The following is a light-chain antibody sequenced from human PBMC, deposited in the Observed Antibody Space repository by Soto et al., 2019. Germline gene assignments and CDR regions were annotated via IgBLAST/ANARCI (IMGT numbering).Light chain of an antibody. Sequence: IQMTQSPSSLSASLVDRVTITCRASQSISSYLNWYQQKPGKAPKLLIYAASSLQSGVPSRFSGSGFGTDFTLTISSLQPEDFATYYCQQSHSTPLTFGGGTKVDIK. V-gene: IGKV1-39*01. CDR1: QSISSY. CDR3: QQSHSTPLT. J-gene: IGKJ4*01. CDR2: AAS.